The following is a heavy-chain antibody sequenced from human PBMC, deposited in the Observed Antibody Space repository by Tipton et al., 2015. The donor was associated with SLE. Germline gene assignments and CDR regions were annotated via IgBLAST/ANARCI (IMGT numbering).Heavy chain of an antibody. D-gene: IGHD4-17*01. J-gene: IGHJ4*02. CDR1: GYSISSGYY. Sequence: TLSLTCDVSGYSISSGYYWAWIRQPPGSGLEWIAEIYHSGSTNYNPSLKSRVTISVDKSKNQFSLKLRSVTAADTAVYYCAREQPTDYVFDYWGQGTLVTVSS. CDR3: AREQPTDYVFDY. CDR2: IYHSGST. V-gene: IGHV4-38-2*02.